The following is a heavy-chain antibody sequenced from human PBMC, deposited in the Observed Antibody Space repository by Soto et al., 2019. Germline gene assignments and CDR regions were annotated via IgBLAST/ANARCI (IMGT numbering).Heavy chain of an antibody. CDR1: GGSISSYY. CDR3: ARGYYDFWSGYYISPYGMDV. V-gene: IGHV3-11*01. CDR2: ISSRGSSI. D-gene: IGHD3-3*01. Sequence: LSLTCTVSGGSISSYYWSWIRQPPGKGLEWVSYISSRGSSIYYADSVKGRFTISRDNAKNSLYLQMNGLRAEDTAVYYCARGYYDFWSGYYISPYGMDVWGQGTTVTVSS. J-gene: IGHJ6*02.